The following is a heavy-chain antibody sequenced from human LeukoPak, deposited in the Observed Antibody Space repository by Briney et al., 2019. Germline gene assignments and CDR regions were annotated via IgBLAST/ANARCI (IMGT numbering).Heavy chain of an antibody. CDR3: AEASWVANADAVL. J-gene: IGHJ4*02. V-gene: IGHV3-23*01. CDR2: LRGDGST. D-gene: IGHD1-1*01. Sequence: PGGSLRLSCAASGFTFSSYAMSWVRQAPARGLEWVSSLRGDGSTFYADSVKGRFTLSRDESRNTVYLQMRVEDTAVYYCAEASWVANADAVLWGQGTLVTVSS. CDR1: GFTFSSYA.